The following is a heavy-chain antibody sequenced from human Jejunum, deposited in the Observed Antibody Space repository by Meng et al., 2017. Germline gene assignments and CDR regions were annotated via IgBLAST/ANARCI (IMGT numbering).Heavy chain of an antibody. J-gene: IGHJ6*02. CDR2: VYYSGTT. CDR3: ARQSVQNGMDV. V-gene: IGHV4-4*02. D-gene: IGHD4-17*01. Sequence: QVQLQESGPGLVKPSGTLSLTCGVSGASISSSNWWSWVRQPPGKGLEWIGEVYYSGTTYYNPSLKSRVTISVDTSKNQFSLKVSSVTAADTAVYYCARQSVQNGMDVWGQGTTVTVSS. CDR1: GASISSSNW.